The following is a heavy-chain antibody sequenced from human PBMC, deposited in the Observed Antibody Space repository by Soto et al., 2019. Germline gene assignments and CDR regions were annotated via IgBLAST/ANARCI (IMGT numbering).Heavy chain of an antibody. V-gene: IGHV5-10-1*01. CDR1: GYSFTSYW. D-gene: IGHD6-13*01. J-gene: IGHJ6*02. CDR3: ARETAEYSSSWYAYVGYYYYGMDV. Sequence: PGESLKISCKGSGYSFTSYWISWVRQMPGKGLEWMGRIDPSDSYTNYSPSFQGHVTISADKSISTAYLQWSSLKASDTAMYYCARETAEYSSSWYAYVGYYYYGMDVWGQGTTVTVSS. CDR2: IDPSDSYT.